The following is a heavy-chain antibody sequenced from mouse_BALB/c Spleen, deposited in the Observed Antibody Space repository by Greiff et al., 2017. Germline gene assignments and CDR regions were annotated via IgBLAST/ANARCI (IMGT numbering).Heavy chain of an antibody. D-gene: IGHD1-1*01. CDR1: GFSLTSYG. CDR3: ARDYGSSNYAMDY. CDR2: IWAGGST. V-gene: IGHV2-9*02. J-gene: IGHJ4*01. Sequence: VQLKESGPGLVAPSQSLSITCTVSGFSLTSYGVHWVRQPPGKGLEWLGVIWAGGSTNYNSALMSRLSISKDNSKSQVFLKMNSLQTDDTAMYYCARDYGSSNYAMDYWGQGTSVTVSS.